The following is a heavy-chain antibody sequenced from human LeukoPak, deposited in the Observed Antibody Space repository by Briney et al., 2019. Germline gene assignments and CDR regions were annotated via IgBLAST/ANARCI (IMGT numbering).Heavy chain of an antibody. CDR3: ARGGYYGSGNDFRFDP. V-gene: IGHV4-59*01. J-gene: IGHJ5*02. CDR2: IHYTGST. CDR1: GVSINSYY. D-gene: IGHD3-10*01. Sequence: PSETLSLTCTASGVSINSYYWSWIRQPPGKGLECIGYIHYTGSTNYNPSLKSRVTISVDTSKNQFSLKLSSVTAADTAIYYCARGGYYGSGNDFRFDPWGQGTLVTVSS.